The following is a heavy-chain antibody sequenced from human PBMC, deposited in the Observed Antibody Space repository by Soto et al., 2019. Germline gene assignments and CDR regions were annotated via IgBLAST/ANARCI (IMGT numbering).Heavy chain of an antibody. J-gene: IGHJ4*02. D-gene: IGHD6-19*01. V-gene: IGHV3-33*01. Sequence: ESGGGVVQPGRSLRLSCAASGFTFSSSGMHWVRQAPGKGLEWVANIWSDGSNKNYGDSVKGRVTISRDNSKNTLYLQMNSLRTEDTAIYYCVRESGSDWYFDYWGQGTLVTVSS. CDR2: IWSDGSNK. CDR3: VRESGSDWYFDY. CDR1: GFTFSSSG.